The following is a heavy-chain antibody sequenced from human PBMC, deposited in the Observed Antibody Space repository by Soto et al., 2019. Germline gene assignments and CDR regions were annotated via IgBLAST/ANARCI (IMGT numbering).Heavy chain of an antibody. Sequence: QVHLVESGGGVVQPGRSLRLSCAASGFPFSDYVIHWVRQAAGKGLEWVASMTYDGATEYYAASVKGRFTVSRDNSKRTLSLQMNSLRPEDTAVYYCARVRLTISVNDALDVWGQGTTVTVSS. CDR3: ARVRLTISVNDALDV. J-gene: IGHJ3*01. CDR1: GFPFSDYV. D-gene: IGHD3-10*01. V-gene: IGHV3-30*14. CDR2: MTYDGATE.